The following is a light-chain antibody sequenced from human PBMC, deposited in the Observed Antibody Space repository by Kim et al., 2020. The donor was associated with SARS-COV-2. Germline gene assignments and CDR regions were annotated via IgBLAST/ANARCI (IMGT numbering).Light chain of an antibody. Sequence: SASVGDRFTITCRASQSISTWLAWYQQKPGKAPNLLIYKASSLESGVPSRFSGSGSGTEFTLTISSLQPDDFATYYCQQYNSYSYTFGQGTKLEI. CDR2: KAS. CDR3: QQYNSYSYT. J-gene: IGKJ2*01. V-gene: IGKV1-5*03. CDR1: QSISTW.